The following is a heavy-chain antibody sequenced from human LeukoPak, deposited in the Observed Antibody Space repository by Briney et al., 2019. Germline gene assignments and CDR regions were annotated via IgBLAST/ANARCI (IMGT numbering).Heavy chain of an antibody. CDR2: ISGSGGST. D-gene: IGHD7-27*01. Sequence: GGSLRLSCAASGFTFSSYAMSWVRQAPGEGLEWVSAISGSGGSTYYADSVKGRFTISRDNSKNTLYLQMNSLRAEDTAVYYCAKSPLLGIGGYYFDYWGQGTLVTVSS. J-gene: IGHJ4*02. V-gene: IGHV3-23*01. CDR1: GFTFSSYA. CDR3: AKSPLLGIGGYYFDY.